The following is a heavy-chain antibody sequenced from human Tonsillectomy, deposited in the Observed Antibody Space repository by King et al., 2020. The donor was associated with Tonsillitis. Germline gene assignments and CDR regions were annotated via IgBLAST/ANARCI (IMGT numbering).Heavy chain of an antibody. J-gene: IGHJ4*02. Sequence: QLQESGPGLVKPSETLSLTCTVSGGSISSSSYSWGWIRQPPGKGLEWIGSIFYSGGTYYNPSLKSPVTISVETSKNQFSLKLGTVTAADTAVYYCASYIRGWYYWYWGQGTLVTVTS. CDR3: ASYIRGWYYWY. CDR2: IFYSGGT. CDR1: GGSISSSSYS. V-gene: IGHV4-39*01. D-gene: IGHD6-19*01.